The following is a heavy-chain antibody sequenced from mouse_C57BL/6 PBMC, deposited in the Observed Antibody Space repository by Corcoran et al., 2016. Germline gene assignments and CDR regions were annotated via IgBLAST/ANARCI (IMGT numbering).Heavy chain of an antibody. Sequence: QIQLVQSGPELKKHGETVKIACKASGYTFTTYGKSWVKQAPGKGLKWMGWINTYSGVPTYADDFKGRFAFSLETAASTAYLQINNLKNEDTATYFCARVLTGNYAMDYWGQGTSVTVSS. CDR1: GYTFTTYG. CDR3: ARVLTGNYAMDY. D-gene: IGHD4-1*01. V-gene: IGHV9-3*01. CDR2: INTYSGVP. J-gene: IGHJ4*01.